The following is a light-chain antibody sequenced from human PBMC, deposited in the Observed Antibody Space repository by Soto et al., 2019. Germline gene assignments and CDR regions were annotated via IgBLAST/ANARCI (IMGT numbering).Light chain of an antibody. V-gene: IGLV2-23*01. CDR2: ATS. CDR1: SSDVGTYNL. J-gene: IGLJ3*02. CDR3: TSFARGSTLV. Sequence: QSALTQPAAVSGSPGQSITISCTGTSSDVGTYNLVSWYQQYPGKAPKLMIYATSKRPSGVSNRFSGSKSGDTASLTISGLQAEYEADYYCTSFARGSTLVFGGGTKLTVL.